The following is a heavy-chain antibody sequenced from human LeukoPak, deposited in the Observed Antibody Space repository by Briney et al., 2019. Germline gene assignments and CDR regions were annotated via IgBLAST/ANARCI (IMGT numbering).Heavy chain of an antibody. J-gene: IGHJ4*02. D-gene: IGHD3-10*01. CDR2: IRSTANGYAT. CDR3: TGNYYGSGSYADFDY. V-gene: IGHV3-73*01. CDR1: GFTFSGSA. Sequence: GGSLRLSCAASGFTFSGSALHWVRQASGRGLEWVGRIRSTANGYATAYAASVKGRFTISRDDSKNTAYLQMDSLKTEDTAVYCCTGNYYGSGSYADFDYWGQGTLVTVSS.